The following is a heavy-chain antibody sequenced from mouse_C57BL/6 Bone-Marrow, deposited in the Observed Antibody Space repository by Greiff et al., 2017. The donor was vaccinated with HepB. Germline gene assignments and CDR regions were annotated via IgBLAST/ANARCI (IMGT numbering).Heavy chain of an antibody. Sequence: QVQLKQSGAELARPGASVKLSCKASGYTFTSYGISWVKQRTGQGLEWIGEIYPRSGNTYYNEKFKGKATLTADKSSSTAYMELRSLTSEDSAVYFCARRGIYYDSWFAYWGQGTLVTVSA. CDR3: ARRGIYYDSWFAY. D-gene: IGHD2-4*01. CDR2: IYPRSGNT. CDR1: GYTFTSYG. J-gene: IGHJ3*01. V-gene: IGHV1-81*01.